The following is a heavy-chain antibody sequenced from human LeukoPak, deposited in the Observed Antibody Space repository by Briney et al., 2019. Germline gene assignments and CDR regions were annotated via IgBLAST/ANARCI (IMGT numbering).Heavy chain of an antibody. J-gene: IGHJ4*02. CDR2: INPNSGGT. CDR3: ARVFGIVPAAVDY. V-gene: IGHV1-2*02. CDR1: GYTFTGYY. D-gene: IGHD2-2*01. Sequence: GASVKVSFKASGYTFTGYYMHWVRQAPGQGLEWMGWINPNSGGTNYAQKFQGRVTMNRDTSISTAYMELSRLRSDDTAVYYCARVFGIVPAAVDYWGQETLVTVSS.